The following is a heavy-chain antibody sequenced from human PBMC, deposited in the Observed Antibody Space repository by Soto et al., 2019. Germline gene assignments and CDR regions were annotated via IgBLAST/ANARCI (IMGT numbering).Heavy chain of an antibody. J-gene: IGHJ6*02. Sequence: GASVKVSCKASGYTFTSYGISWVRQAPGQGLEWMGWISAYNGNTNYAQKLQGRVTMTTDTSTSTAYMELRSLRSDDTAVYYCARVDITMVRGVPPGYYYGMDVWGQGTTVTVSS. V-gene: IGHV1-18*01. CDR3: ARVDITMVRGVPPGYYYGMDV. CDR1: GYTFTSYG. D-gene: IGHD3-10*01. CDR2: ISAYNGNT.